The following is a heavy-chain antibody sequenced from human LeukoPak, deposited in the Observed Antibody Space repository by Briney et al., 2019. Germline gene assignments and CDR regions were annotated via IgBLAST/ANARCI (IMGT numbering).Heavy chain of an antibody. CDR2: IKPDETEK. CDR1: GFALSGYW. V-gene: IGHV3-7*01. Sequence: GGSLRLSCAASGFALSGYWMTWVRQAPGKGLEWLTNIKPDETEKYYGDSVKGRFTASRDNAKNSLYLQMNSLRAEDTAVYYCARDQGTPSTSCYDYWGQGTLVTVSS. CDR3: ARDQGTPSTSCYDY. D-gene: IGHD2-2*01. J-gene: IGHJ4*02.